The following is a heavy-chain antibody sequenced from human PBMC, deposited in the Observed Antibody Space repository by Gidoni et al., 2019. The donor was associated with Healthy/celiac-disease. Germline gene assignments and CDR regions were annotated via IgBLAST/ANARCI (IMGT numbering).Heavy chain of an antibody. J-gene: IGHJ6*02. D-gene: IGHD6-19*01. V-gene: IGHV3-15*07. CDR1: GFTFSTAW. CDR2: IKSKTDGGTT. Sequence: EVQLVESGGGLVKPGGSLRLSCAASGFTFSTAWMNWLRQAPGKGLEWVGRIKSKTDGGTTDYAAPVKGRFTISRDDSKNTLYLQMNSLKTEDTAVYYCTTDGIAVAGTWGGYYYYGMDVWGQGTTVTVSS. CDR3: TTDGIAVAGTWGGYYYYGMDV.